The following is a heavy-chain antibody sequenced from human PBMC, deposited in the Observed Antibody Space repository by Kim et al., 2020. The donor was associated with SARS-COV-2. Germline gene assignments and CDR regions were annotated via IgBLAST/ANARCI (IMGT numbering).Heavy chain of an antibody. Sequence: ASVKVSCEPSGYTFSTYAMHWVRQAPGQTLEWMGWINGGNGNTKYSQKFQGRVTITRDTSASTAYMELDSLRSEDTAVYYCARDAGGSYYLWGQGTLVTVSS. V-gene: IGHV1-3*01. CDR1: GYTFSTYA. CDR3: ARDAGGSYYL. D-gene: IGHD1-26*01. CDR2: INGGNGNT. J-gene: IGHJ4*02.